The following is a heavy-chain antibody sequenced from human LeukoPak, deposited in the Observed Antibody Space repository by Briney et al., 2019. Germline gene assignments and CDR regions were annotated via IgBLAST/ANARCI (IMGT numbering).Heavy chain of an antibody. D-gene: IGHD3-9*01. J-gene: IGHJ4*02. CDR2: ISSNGDSK. Sequence: GGSLRLSCSASGFTFNSYAMHWVRQAPGKGLEYVSVISSNGDSKYYAVSLKGRFTISRDNSKSTLYLQMSSLGPEDTAVYYCVKGQQFILTGYYFDYWGQGTLVTVSS. CDR3: VKGQQFILTGYYFDY. CDR1: GFTFNSYA. V-gene: IGHV3-64D*09.